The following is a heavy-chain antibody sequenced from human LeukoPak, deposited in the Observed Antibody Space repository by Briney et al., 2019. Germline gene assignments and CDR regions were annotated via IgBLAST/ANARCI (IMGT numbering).Heavy chain of an antibody. D-gene: IGHD3-3*01. CDR1: GFTFDDYA. CDR3: AREALEWSPPDI. Sequence: GGSLRLSCAVSGFTFDDYAMHWVRQVPGKGLEWVSGINWNSDSIGYADSVKGRFTISRDNSKNTLYLQMNNMRTEDTAVYYCAREALEWSPPDIWGQGTTVTVSS. CDR2: INWNSDSI. J-gene: IGHJ3*02. V-gene: IGHV3-9*01.